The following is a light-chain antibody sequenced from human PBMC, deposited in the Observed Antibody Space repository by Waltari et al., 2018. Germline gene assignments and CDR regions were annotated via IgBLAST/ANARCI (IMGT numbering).Light chain of an antibody. J-gene: IGLJ3*02. CDR2: EVS. CDR3: SSYTTSSTLV. CDR1: SSDVGCYNH. Sequence: QSALTQPASVSGSPGQSITISCPGTSSDVGCYNHVSWYQQHPGKAPKPLIYEVSERPSGVSNRFSGSKSGNTASLTISGLQAEDEADYYCSSYTTSSTLVFGGGTKLTVL. V-gene: IGLV2-14*01.